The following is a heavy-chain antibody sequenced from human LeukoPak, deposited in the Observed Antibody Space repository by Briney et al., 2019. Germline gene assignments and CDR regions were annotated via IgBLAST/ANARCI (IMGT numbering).Heavy chain of an antibody. CDR2: INHSGST. J-gene: IGHJ4*02. D-gene: IGHD6-19*01. Sequence: PSETLSLTCAVYGVSFSGYYWSWIRQPPGKGLEWIGEINHSGSTNYNPSLKSRVTISVDTSKNQFSLKLSPVTAADTAVYYCAREGGTAVAGLDYWGQGTLVTVSS. CDR3: AREGGTAVAGLDY. CDR1: GVSFSGYY. V-gene: IGHV4-34*01.